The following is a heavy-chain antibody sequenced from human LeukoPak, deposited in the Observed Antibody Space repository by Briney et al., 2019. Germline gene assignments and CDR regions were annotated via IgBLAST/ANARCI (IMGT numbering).Heavy chain of an antibody. J-gene: IGHJ4*02. CDR2: IYYSGST. CDR3: AGRYSYGYVGY. Sequence: SETLSLTCTVSGGSISSYYWSWIRQPPGKGLEWIGYIYYSGSTNYNPSLKSRVTISVDTSKNQFSLKLSSVTAADTAVYYCAGRYSYGYVGYWGQGTLVTVSS. V-gene: IGHV4-59*01. D-gene: IGHD5-18*01. CDR1: GGSISSYY.